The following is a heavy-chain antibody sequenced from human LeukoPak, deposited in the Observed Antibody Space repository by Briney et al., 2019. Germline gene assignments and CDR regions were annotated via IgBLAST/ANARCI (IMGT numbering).Heavy chain of an antibody. CDR2: ISYDGSNK. Sequence: GGSLRLSCAASGFTFSSYAMHWVRQAPGKGLEWVAVISYDGSNKYYADSVKGRFTISRDNSKNTLNLQMNSLKAEDTAANYCAKLWFGELFVRDYWGQGTLVTVSS. D-gene: IGHD3-10*01. V-gene: IGHV3-30-3*01. J-gene: IGHJ4*02. CDR1: GFTFSSYA. CDR3: AKLWFGELFVRDY.